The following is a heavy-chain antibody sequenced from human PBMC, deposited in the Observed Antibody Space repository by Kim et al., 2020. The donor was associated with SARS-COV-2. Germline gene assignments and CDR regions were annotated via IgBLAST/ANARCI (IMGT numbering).Heavy chain of an antibody. Sequence: GGSLRLSCAASGFTFSAFDISWVRQAPGKGLEWVACDRVGAPKENIDSVKGRFTVSRDNSKSTLYLQMNNLRVEDTALYYCAKHWSRTLDLWGQGTLVTVSS. CDR3: AKHWSRTLDL. CDR1: GFTFSAFD. J-gene: IGHJ4*02. V-gene: IGHV3-23*01. CDR2: DRVGAPK.